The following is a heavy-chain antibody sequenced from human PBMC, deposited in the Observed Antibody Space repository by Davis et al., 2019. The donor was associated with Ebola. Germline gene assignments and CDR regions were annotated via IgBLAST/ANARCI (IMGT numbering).Heavy chain of an antibody. J-gene: IGHJ4*02. CDR2: ISGYNGNT. V-gene: IGHV1-18*01. D-gene: IGHD2-2*03. CDR1: GYTFTSYG. CDR3: ARGLDMGDCFDY. Sequence: SVPVSCKASGYTFTSYGISWVRQAPGQGLEWMGWISGYNGNTNYAQKLQGRVTMTTDTSTSTAYMELRSLRSDDTAVYYCARGLDMGDCFDYWGQGTLVTVSA.